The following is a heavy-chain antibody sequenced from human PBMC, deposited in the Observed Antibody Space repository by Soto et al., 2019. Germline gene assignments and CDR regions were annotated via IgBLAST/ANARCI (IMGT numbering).Heavy chain of an antibody. CDR3: ARFGTCGEAYYFYAMDV. Sequence: QVQLVQSGAEVKKPGSSVKVSCKASGDTFSSYAITWVRQAPGQGLEWMGGIIPIFGTANYAQKFQGRVTITADKSTSTAYMELSSLRSEDTAVYYCARFGTCGEAYYFYAMDVWGQLTTVTVSS. CDR2: IIPIFGTA. CDR1: GDTFSSYA. J-gene: IGHJ6*02. V-gene: IGHV1-69*06. D-gene: IGHD3-10*01.